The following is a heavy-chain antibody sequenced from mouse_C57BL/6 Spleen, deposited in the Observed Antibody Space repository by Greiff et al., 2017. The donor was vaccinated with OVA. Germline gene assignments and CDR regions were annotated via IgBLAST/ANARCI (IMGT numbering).Heavy chain of an antibody. V-gene: IGHV1-69*01. CDR2: IDPSDSYT. CDR1: GYTFTSYW. CDR3: ARFGVGRGDYAMDY. Sequence: VKLQQPGAELVMPGASVKLSCKASGYTFTSYWMHWVKQRPGQGLEWIGEIDPSDSYTNYNQKFKGKSTLTVDKSSSTAYMQLSSLTSEDSAVYYCARFGVGRGDYAMDYWGQGTSVTVSS. J-gene: IGHJ4*01.